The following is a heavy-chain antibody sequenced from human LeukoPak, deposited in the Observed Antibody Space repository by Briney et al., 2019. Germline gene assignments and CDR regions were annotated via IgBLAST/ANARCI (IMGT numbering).Heavy chain of an antibody. CDR3: AKFIAAPFYFDY. V-gene: IGHV3-21*01. D-gene: IGHD6-13*01. CDR2: NSSNSSHI. CDR1: GFTFSIYA. Sequence: PGGSLRLSCAASGFTFSIYAMRWVRQAPGKGLEWVSSNSSNSSHIYYADTVKGRFTISRDHAKNSLYLQMNSLRAEATAVYYCAKFIAAPFYFDYWGQGTLVTVSS. J-gene: IGHJ4*02.